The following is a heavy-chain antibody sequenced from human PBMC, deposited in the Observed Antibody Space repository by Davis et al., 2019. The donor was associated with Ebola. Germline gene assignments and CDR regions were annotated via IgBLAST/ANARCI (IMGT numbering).Heavy chain of an antibody. CDR1: GFTFSDYY. V-gene: IGHV3-11*01. D-gene: IGHD2-15*01. Sequence: PGGSLRLSCAASGFTFSDYYMSWIRQAPGKGLEWVSYISSSGSTIYYADSVKGRFTISRDNAKNSLYLQMNSLRAEDTAVYYCARGHCSGGSCPVGYYYYGMDVWGQGTTVTVSS. J-gene: IGHJ6*02. CDR2: ISSSGSTI. CDR3: ARGHCSGGSCPVGYYYYGMDV.